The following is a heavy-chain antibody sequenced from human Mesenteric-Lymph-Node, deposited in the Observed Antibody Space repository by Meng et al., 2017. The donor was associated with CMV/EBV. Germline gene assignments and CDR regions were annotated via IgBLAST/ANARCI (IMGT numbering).Heavy chain of an antibody. D-gene: IGHD2-15*01. Sequence: GESLKISCAASGFTFSSYSMRWVRQAPGKGLESVATIKQDGSERYYVDSVKGRFTISRDNAKNSPYLQMNSLRAEDTAVYYCARHIRTSCSRGKCYRGFWGQGTLVTVSS. V-gene: IGHV3-7*01. CDR1: GFTFSSYS. CDR2: IKQDGSER. CDR3: ARHIRTSCSRGKCYRGF. J-gene: IGHJ4*02.